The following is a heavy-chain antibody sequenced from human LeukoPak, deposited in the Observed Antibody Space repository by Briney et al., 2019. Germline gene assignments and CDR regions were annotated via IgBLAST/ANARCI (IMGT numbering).Heavy chain of an antibody. V-gene: IGHV3-48*04. D-gene: IGHD2-2*01. CDR3: ARAIVVVPAAPVDY. J-gene: IGHJ4*02. CDR2: ISSSSSTI. CDR1: GFTFGSYS. Sequence: GGSLRLSCAASGFTFGSYSMNWVRQAPGKGLEWVSYISSSSSTIYYADSVKGRFTISRDNAKNSLYLQMNSLRAEDTAVYYCARAIVVVPAAPVDYWGQGTLVTVSS.